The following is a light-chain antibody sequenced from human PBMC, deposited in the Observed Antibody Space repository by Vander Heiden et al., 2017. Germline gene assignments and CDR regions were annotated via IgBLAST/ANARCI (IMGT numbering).Light chain of an antibody. CDR1: ALPKEY. CDR2: KDS. J-gene: IGLJ2*01. V-gene: IGLV3-25*03. CDR3: QSADSSGTHVV. Sequence: SYELTQPPSVSVSPGQTARITCSGDALPKEYIYWYKQRPGQAPALVIFKDSDRPSGIPERFSGSHSGTIVTLTISGVQAEDEADYYCQSADSSGTHVVFGGGTRLKVL.